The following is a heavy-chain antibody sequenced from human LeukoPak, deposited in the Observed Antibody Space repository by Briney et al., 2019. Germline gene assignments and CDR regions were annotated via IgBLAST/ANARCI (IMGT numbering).Heavy chain of an antibody. J-gene: IGHJ5*02. D-gene: IGHD3-3*01. CDR3: ARGPLYYDFWSGYWGAVDP. CDR1: GYTFTSYG. Sequence: ASVKVSCKASGYTFTSYGISWVRQAPGQGLEWMGWISAYNGNTNYAQKLQARVTMTTDTSTSTAYMELRRLRSDDTAVYYCARGPLYYDFWSGYWGAVDPWGQGTLVTVSS. V-gene: IGHV1-18*01. CDR2: ISAYNGNT.